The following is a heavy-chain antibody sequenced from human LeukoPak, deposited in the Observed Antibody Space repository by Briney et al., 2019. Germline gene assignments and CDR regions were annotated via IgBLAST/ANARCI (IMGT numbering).Heavy chain of an antibody. CDR2: ISGSGGST. V-gene: IGHV3-23*01. J-gene: IGHJ4*02. Sequence: GGSLRLSCAASGFTFSSYAMSWVRQAPGKGLEWVSAISGSGGSTYYADSVKGRFTISRDNSKNTLYLQMNSLRAEDTAVYYCVKDTASSSWYHYYFDYWGQGTLVTVSS. D-gene: IGHD6-13*01. CDR3: VKDTASSSWYHYYFDY. CDR1: GFTFSSYA.